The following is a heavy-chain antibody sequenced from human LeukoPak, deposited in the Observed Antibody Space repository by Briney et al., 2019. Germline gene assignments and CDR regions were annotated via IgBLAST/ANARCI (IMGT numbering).Heavy chain of an antibody. D-gene: IGHD7-27*01. J-gene: IGHJ4*02. CDR2: IIPILGIA. CDR3: AREWGRGLDY. CDR1: GGTFSSYA. Sequence: SVRVSCKASGGTFSSYAISWVRQAPGQGLEWMGRIIPILGIANYAQKFQGRVTITADKSTSTAYMELSSLRSEDTAVYYCAREWGRGLDYWGQGTLVTVSS. V-gene: IGHV1-69*04.